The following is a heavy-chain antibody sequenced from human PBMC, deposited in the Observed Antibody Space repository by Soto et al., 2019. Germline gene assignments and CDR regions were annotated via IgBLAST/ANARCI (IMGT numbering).Heavy chain of an antibody. CDR3: AKDQAGGAPNYDFWSGYPLDY. CDR2: ISGSGGST. Sequence: GGSLRLSCAASGFTFSSYAMSWVRQAPWKGLEWVSAISGSGGSTYYADSVKGRFTISRDNSKNTLYLQMNSLRAEDTAVYYCAKDQAGGAPNYDFWSGYPLDYWGQGTLVTVSS. D-gene: IGHD3-3*01. J-gene: IGHJ4*02. V-gene: IGHV3-23*01. CDR1: GFTFSSYA.